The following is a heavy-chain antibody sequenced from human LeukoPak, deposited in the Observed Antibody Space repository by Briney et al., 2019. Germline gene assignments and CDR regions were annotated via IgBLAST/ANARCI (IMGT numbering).Heavy chain of an antibody. CDR3: ANYSAGGVDG. J-gene: IGHJ6*01. CDR1: GVSISSGSYL. Sequence: SETLSLTCPVAGVSISSGSYLWNWIRQHPGKGLEWIGHTLYSGGTYYSPSLKSHRTNSEDTSKNQLSLKQTAVTAADTTVYYWANYSAGGVDGGGQGTTVAASS. D-gene: IGHD6-13*01. V-gene: IGHV4-31*01. CDR2: TLYSGGT.